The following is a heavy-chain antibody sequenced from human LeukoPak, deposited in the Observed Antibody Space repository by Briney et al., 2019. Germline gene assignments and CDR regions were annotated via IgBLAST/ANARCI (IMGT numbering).Heavy chain of an antibody. CDR2: ISGSGGST. V-gene: IGHV3-23*01. J-gene: IGHJ6*02. CDR3: AKYSSSSYYYGMDV. CDR1: GFTFRTYA. D-gene: IGHD6-6*01. Sequence: GGSLKLSCAASGFTFRTYAMSWVRQAPGKGLEWVSAISGSGGSTYYADSVKGRFTISRDNSKNTLYLQMNSLRAEDTAVYYCAKYSSSSYYYGMDVWGQGTTVTVSS.